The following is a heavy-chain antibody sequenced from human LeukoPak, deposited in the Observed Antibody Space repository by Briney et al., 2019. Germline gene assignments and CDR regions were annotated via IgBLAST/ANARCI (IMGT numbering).Heavy chain of an antibody. J-gene: IGHJ5*02. V-gene: IGHV1-2*02. CDR3: AGDRRYGVKRSWFDP. Sequence: ASVKVSCKASGYTFTGYYMHWVRQAPGQGLEWMGWINPNSGGTDYAQKFQGRVTMTRDTSISTAYMELSRLRSDDTAVYYCAGDRRYGVKRSWFDPWGQGTLVTVSS. CDR2: INPNSGGT. D-gene: IGHD4-23*01. CDR1: GYTFTGYY.